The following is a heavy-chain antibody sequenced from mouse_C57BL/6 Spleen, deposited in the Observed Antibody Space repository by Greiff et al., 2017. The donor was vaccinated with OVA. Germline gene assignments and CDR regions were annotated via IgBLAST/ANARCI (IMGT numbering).Heavy chain of an antibody. J-gene: IGHJ2*01. CDR3: ARLTETTVVD. Sequence: LQESGAELARPGASVKLSCKASGYTFTSYGISWVKQRTGQGLEWIGEIYPRSGNTYYNEKFKGKATLTADKSSSTAYMELRSLTSEDSAVYFCARLTETTVVDWGQGTTLTVSS. CDR2: IYPRSGNT. CDR1: GYTFTSYG. D-gene: IGHD1-1*01. V-gene: IGHV1-81*01.